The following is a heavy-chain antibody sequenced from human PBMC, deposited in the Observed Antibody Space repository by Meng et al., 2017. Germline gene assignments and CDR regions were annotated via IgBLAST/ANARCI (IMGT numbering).Heavy chain of an antibody. Sequence: GESLKISCAASGFTFSSYSMNWVRQAPGKGLEWVSSISSSSSYIYYADSVKGRFTISRDNAENSLYLQMNSLRAEDTAVYYCARDRKDDYVWGRRDAFDIWGQGTMVTVSS. CDR1: GFTFSSYS. J-gene: IGHJ3*02. CDR3: ARDRKDDYVWGRRDAFDI. CDR2: ISSSSSYI. D-gene: IGHD3-16*01. V-gene: IGHV3-21*01.